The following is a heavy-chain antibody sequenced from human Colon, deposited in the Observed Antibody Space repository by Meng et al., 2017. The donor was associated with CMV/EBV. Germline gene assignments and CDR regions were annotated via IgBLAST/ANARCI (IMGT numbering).Heavy chain of an antibody. J-gene: IGHJ4*02. Sequence: TLSLTCTLSGGSLSSFYWSWIRQSPGTGLEWIGHFYHSGIINYNPSLKNRATISADMARNQLSLKLTAVTAADTAVYYCARDYALRRFDYWGQGTLVTVSS. CDR3: ARDYALRRFDY. V-gene: IGHV4-59*01. CDR1: GGSLSSFY. D-gene: IGHD2-2*01. CDR2: FYHSGII.